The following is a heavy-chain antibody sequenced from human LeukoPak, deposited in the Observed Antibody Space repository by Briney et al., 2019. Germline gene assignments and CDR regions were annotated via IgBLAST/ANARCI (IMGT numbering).Heavy chain of an antibody. V-gene: IGHV4-34*01. CDR1: GGSFSGYY. Sequence: NTSETLSLTCAVYGGSFSGYYWSWIRQPPGKGLEWIGEINHSGSTNYNPSLKSRVTISVDKSKNQFSLKLSSVTAADTAVYYCARDLAAAGTNAFDIWGQGTMVTVSS. CDR2: INHSGST. J-gene: IGHJ3*02. D-gene: IGHD6-13*01. CDR3: ARDLAAAGTNAFDI.